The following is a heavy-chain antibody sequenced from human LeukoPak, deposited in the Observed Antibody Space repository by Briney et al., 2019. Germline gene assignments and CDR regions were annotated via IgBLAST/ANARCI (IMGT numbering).Heavy chain of an antibody. CDR1: GYTFTGYY. CDR3: ARVRRITIFGVVIIKWAYFDY. CDR2: INPNSGGT. Sequence: GASVKVSCKASGYTFTGYYMHWVRQAPGQGLEWMGWINPNSGGTNYAQKFQGRVTMTRDTSISTAYVELSRLRSDDTAVYYCARVRRITIFGVVIIKWAYFDYWGQGTLVTVSS. J-gene: IGHJ4*02. D-gene: IGHD3-3*01. V-gene: IGHV1-2*02.